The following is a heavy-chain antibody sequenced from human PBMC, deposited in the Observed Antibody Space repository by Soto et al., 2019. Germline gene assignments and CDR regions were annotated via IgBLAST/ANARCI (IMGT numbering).Heavy chain of an antibody. J-gene: IGHJ3*02. CDR3: ARQPDFWSGYYAFDI. V-gene: IGHV1-18*01. D-gene: IGHD3-3*01. Sequence: ASVKVSCKASGYTFTSYGINWVRQAPGQGLEWMGWISAYNGNTNYAQKLQGRVTMTTDTSTSTAYMELRSLRSDDTAVYYCARQPDFWSGYYAFDIWGQRTMVTVSS. CDR2: ISAYNGNT. CDR1: GYTFTSYG.